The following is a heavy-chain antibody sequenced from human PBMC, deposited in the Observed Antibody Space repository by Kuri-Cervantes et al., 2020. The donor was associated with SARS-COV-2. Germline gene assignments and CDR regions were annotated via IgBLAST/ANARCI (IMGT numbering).Heavy chain of an antibody. CDR2: IYHSGST. J-gene: IGHJ4*02. V-gene: IGHV4-38-2*01. Sequence: GSLRLSCAVSGYSISSGYYWGWIRQPPGKGLEWIGSIYHSGSTYYNPSLKSRVTISVDTSKNQFSLKLSSVTAADTAVYHCARGGAIFDYWGQGTLVTVSS. D-gene: IGHD1-26*01. CDR1: GYSISSGYY. CDR3: ARGGAIFDY.